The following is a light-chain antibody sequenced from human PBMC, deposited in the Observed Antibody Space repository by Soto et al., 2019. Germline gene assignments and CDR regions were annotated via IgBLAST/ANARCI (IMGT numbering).Light chain of an antibody. CDR3: TSYTSSGTWV. CDR1: SSDVGGYNY. Sequence: QSALTQPASVSGSPGQSITISCTGTSSDVGGYNYVSWYQQHPGKAHKLMIYEVNNPPSGVSNRFPGSKSGNTASLTISGLQAEDEADYYCTSYTSSGTWVFGGGTKLTVL. V-gene: IGLV2-14*01. CDR2: EVN. J-gene: IGLJ3*02.